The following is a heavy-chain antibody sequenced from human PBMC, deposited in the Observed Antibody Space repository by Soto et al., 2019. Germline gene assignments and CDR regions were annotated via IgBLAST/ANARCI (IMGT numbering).Heavy chain of an antibody. Sequence: GGSLRLSCAASGFTFSSYGMHWVRQAPGKGLEWVAVIWYDGSNKYYADSVKGRFTISRDNSKNTLYLQMNSLRAEDTAVYYCARDQEYSSGPFDYWGQGTLVTVSS. CDR2: IWYDGSNK. CDR3: ARDQEYSSGPFDY. CDR1: GFTFSSYG. V-gene: IGHV3-33*01. J-gene: IGHJ4*02. D-gene: IGHD6-19*01.